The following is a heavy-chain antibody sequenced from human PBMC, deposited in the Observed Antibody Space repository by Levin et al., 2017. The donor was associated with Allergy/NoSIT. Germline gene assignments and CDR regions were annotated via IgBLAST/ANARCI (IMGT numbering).Heavy chain of an antibody. D-gene: IGHD6-13*01. CDR2: IKTKTAGGTT. CDR3: ATVKVPSSWAFDF. J-gene: IGHJ4*02. V-gene: IGHV3-15*01. Sequence: PGESLKISCAASGFTFSNAWMSWVRQAPGKGLEWVGRIKTKTAGGTTDYAAAGKGRFTTSREEPKDTLYLQMNSLKDEDTAVYYCATVKVPSSWAFDFWGQGTLVTVSS. CDR1: GFTFSNAW.